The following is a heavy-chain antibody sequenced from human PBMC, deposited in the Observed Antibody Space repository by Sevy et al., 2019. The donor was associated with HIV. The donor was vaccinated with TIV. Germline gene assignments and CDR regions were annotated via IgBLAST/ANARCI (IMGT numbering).Heavy chain of an antibody. D-gene: IGHD3-22*01. CDR3: AGDSDGSGHYYADFFDY. J-gene: IGHJ4*02. CDR1: GYTFTTYP. CDR2: ISTYSGET. V-gene: IGHV1-18*01. Sequence: ASVKVSCKASGYTFTTYPIGWVRQAPGQGLEWMGWISTYSGETRDAQKFQGRATMTTDTSTNTAYLDLRSLRSDDTALYYCAGDSDGSGHYYADFFDYWGQGTLFTVSS.